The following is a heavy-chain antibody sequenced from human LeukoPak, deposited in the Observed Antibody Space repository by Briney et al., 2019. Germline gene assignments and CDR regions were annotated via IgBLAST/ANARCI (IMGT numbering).Heavy chain of an antibody. Sequence: LETLSLTCTVSGGSISSSSYYWGWIRQPPGKGLEWIGSIYYSGSTYYNPSLKSRVTISVGTSKNQFSLKLSSVTAADTAVYYCARDSVTNDAFDIWGQGTMVTVSS. J-gene: IGHJ3*02. V-gene: IGHV4-39*07. CDR1: GGSISSSSYY. CDR2: IYYSGST. CDR3: ARDSVTNDAFDI. D-gene: IGHD5-18*01.